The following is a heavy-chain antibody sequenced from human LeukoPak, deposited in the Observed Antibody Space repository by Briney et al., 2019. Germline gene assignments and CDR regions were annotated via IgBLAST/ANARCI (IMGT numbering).Heavy chain of an antibody. D-gene: IGHD3-10*01. J-gene: IGHJ4*02. CDR1: GFTFSSYA. CDR3: ARGPPDGSGSFYPGAY. V-gene: IGHV3-30-3*01. CDR2: ISYDGSNK. Sequence: PGGSLRLSCAVSGFTFSSYAMHWVRQAPGKGLEWVAVISYDGSNKYYADSVKGRFTISRDNSKNTLYLQMNSLRAEDTAVYYCARGPPDGSGSFYPGAYWGQGTLVTVSS.